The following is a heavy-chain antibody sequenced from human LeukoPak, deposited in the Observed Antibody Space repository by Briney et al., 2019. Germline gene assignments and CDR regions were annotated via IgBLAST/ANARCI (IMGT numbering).Heavy chain of an antibody. Sequence: TSETLSLTCTVSGGSISSYYWSWVRQPPGKGLEWIGYIYYSGSTNYNPSLKSRVTISVDTSKNQFSLKLSSVTAADTAVYYCARIAVAGTVWGQGTLVTVSS. CDR1: GGSISSYY. V-gene: IGHV4-59*01. J-gene: IGHJ4*02. CDR2: IYYSGST. D-gene: IGHD6-19*01. CDR3: ARIAVAGTV.